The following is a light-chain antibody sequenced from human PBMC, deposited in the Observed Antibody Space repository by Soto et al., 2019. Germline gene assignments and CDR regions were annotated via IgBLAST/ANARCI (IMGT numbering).Light chain of an antibody. CDR1: QNIAKY. J-gene: IGKJ1*01. Sequence: EIVLTQSPVTLSLSPGERVTLSCRASQNIAKYLAWYQQRPGQAPRLLFYETFNRATGIPPRFSGSGSGTDFTLTISSLEPEDFAVYYCQQRSDWPWTFGQGTKVEVK. CDR3: QQRSDWPWT. V-gene: IGKV3-11*01. CDR2: ETF.